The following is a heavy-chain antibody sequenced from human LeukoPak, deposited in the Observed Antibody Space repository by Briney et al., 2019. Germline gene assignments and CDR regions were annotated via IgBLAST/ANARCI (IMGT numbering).Heavy chain of an antibody. CDR2: IYYSGST. Sequence: SETLSLTCTVSGGSISSYYWSWIRQPPGKGLEWIGYIYYSGSTNYNPSLKSRVTISVDTSKNQFSLKLTSVTAADTAVYYCARTLSEYSSSSLGYWGQGTLVTVSS. D-gene: IGHD6-6*01. CDR3: ARTLSEYSSSSLGY. V-gene: IGHV4-59*01. CDR1: GGSISSYY. J-gene: IGHJ4*02.